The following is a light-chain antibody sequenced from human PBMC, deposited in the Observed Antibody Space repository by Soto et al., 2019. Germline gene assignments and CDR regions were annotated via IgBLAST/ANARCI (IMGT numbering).Light chain of an antibody. Sequence: EIVMTQSPATLSVSPGERATLSCRASQSVSSNLAWYQQKPGQAPRLLIYGASTKATGIPARFSGSGSGTEFNLTIISLQAEDFAVYSCQQYNNWPPFSFGPGIKVDIK. V-gene: IGKV3-15*01. J-gene: IGKJ3*01. CDR3: QQYNNWPPFS. CDR2: GAS. CDR1: QSVSSN.